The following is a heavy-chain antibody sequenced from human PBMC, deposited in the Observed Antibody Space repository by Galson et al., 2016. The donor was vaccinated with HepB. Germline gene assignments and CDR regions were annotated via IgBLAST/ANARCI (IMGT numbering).Heavy chain of an antibody. Sequence: SLRLSCAASGFTFSSYWMHWVRQAPGKGLVWVSRINSDGSNTACADSVKGRFTISRDNARNTLYLQMDSLRAEDTAVYYCARGGYDGYEIDYWGQGTLVSVSS. CDR2: INSDGSNT. CDR1: GFTFSSYW. J-gene: IGHJ4*02. CDR3: ARGGYDGYEIDY. D-gene: IGHD5-12*01. V-gene: IGHV3-74*01.